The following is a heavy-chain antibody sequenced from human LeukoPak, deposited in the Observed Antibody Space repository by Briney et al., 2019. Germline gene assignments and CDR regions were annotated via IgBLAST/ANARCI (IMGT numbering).Heavy chain of an antibody. CDR2: IYYSGST. Sequence: SSETLSLTCTVSGGSISSYYWSWVRQPPGKGLEWIGYIYYSGSTNYNPSLKSRVTISVGTSKNQFSLKLSSVTAADTAVYYCARETYYYDSSGYFLSAFDIWGQGTMVTVSS. CDR1: GGSISSYY. J-gene: IGHJ3*02. CDR3: ARETYYYDSSGYFLSAFDI. D-gene: IGHD3-22*01. V-gene: IGHV4-59*01.